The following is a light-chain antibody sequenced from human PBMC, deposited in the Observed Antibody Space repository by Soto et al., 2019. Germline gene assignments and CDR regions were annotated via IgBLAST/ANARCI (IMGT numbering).Light chain of an antibody. Sequence: IQMTQSPSSLSASVGDSVTVTCRASQSINIYLNWYQQKPGKAPTLLFYGASSLQKGVPSRFTGGGSLTDFTLTISSLQPEDFATYYCQQSYISPYPFGQGTKLESK. J-gene: IGKJ2*01. V-gene: IGKV1-39*01. CDR2: GAS. CDR3: QQSYISPYP. CDR1: QSINIY.